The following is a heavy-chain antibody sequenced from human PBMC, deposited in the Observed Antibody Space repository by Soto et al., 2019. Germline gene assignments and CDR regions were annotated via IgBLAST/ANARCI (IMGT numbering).Heavy chain of an antibody. CDR1: GYTFTGYA. J-gene: IGHJ4*02. D-gene: IGHD2-2*01. V-gene: IGHV1-3*01. Sequence: VASVKVSCKASGYTFTGYAIHWVRQAPGQRLEWMGWINGGNGDTKYSQKFQGRVTITRDTSASTAYMELTSLGSEDTAVYHCARGYCSSTSCQYYFDFWGQGTPVTVSS. CDR3: ARGYCSSTSCQYYFDF. CDR2: INGGNGDT.